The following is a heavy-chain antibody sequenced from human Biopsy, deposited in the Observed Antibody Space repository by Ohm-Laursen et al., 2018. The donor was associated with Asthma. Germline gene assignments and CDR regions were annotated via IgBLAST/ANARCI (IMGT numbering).Heavy chain of an antibody. Sequence: SETLSLTCSMYGLSSSGYYWTWIRQPPGKGLEWIGESDHRGNTSTNPTLKSRVAISLDTSKNQFSLKLSSVTAADTAVYFCARRGGLERYFDYWGQGTLVTVSS. J-gene: IGHJ4*02. D-gene: IGHD3-16*01. CDR3: ARRGGLERYFDY. CDR2: SDHRGNT. CDR1: GLSSSGYY. V-gene: IGHV4-34*01.